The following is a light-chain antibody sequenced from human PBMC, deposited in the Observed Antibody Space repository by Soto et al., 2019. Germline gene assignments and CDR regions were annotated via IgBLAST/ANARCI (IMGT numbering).Light chain of an antibody. CDR3: SSYTSSSTLDV. J-gene: IGLJ1*01. Sequence: QSALTRPASVSGSPGQSITISCTGTSSDVGAYNYVSWYQQHPGKAPKLMIYDVSNRPSGVSNRFSGSKSGNTASLAISGLQAEDEADYYCSSYTSSSTLDVFGTGTKVTVL. CDR2: DVS. CDR1: SSDVGAYNY. V-gene: IGLV2-14*01.